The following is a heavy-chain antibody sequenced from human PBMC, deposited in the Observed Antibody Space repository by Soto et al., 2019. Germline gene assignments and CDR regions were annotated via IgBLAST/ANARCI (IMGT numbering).Heavy chain of an antibody. CDR3: ARDHVPLLYYYYGMDV. V-gene: IGHV1-18*01. CDR1: GYTFTSYG. CDR2: ISAYNGNT. J-gene: IGHJ6*02. D-gene: IGHD3-10*02. Sequence: ASVKVSCKAAGYTFTSYGISWGRQAPGQGLEWMGWISAYNGNTNYAQKLQGRVTMTTDTSTSTAYMELRSLRSDDTAVYYCARDHVPLLYYYYGMDVWGQGTTVTVSS.